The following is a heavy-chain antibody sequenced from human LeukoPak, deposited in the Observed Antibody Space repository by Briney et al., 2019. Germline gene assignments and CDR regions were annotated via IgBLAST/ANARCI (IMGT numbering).Heavy chain of an antibody. J-gene: IGHJ4*02. Sequence: PGGSLRLSCAASGFTFSSYWMHWVRQAPGKGLVWVSRINPDGSRTNYADSVKGRFTISRDNAKNTLYLQMNSLRAEDTAVYYCARDLSLITIFGVSLGYWGQGTLVTVSS. D-gene: IGHD3-3*01. CDR2: INPDGSRT. CDR3: ARDLSLITIFGVSLGY. CDR1: GFTFSSYW. V-gene: IGHV3-74*01.